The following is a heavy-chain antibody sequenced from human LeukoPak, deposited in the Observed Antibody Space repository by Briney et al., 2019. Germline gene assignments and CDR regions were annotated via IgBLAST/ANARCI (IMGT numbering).Heavy chain of an antibody. V-gene: IGHV4-34*01. D-gene: IGHD3-3*01. CDR1: GGSFSGYY. J-gene: IGHJ4*02. CDR2: INHSGST. CDR3: ASHLRFFPLDY. Sequence: SETLSLTCAVYGGSFSGYYWSWIRQPPGKGLEWIGEINHSGSTNYNPSLKSRVTISVDTSKNQFSLKLSSVTAADTAVYYCASHLRFFPLDYWGQGTLVTVSS.